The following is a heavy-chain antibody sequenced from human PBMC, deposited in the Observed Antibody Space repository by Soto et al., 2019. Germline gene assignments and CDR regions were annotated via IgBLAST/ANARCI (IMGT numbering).Heavy chain of an antibody. CDR1: GFTFSSYG. CDR2: ISYDGSNK. J-gene: IGHJ4*02. CDR3: AKELVYSSSWYFDY. V-gene: IGHV3-30*18. D-gene: IGHD6-13*01. Sequence: GGSLRLSCAASGFTFSSYGMHWVRQAPGKGLEWVAVISYDGSNKYYADSVKGRFTISRDNSKNTLYLQMNSLRAEDTAVYYCAKELVYSSSWYFDYWGQGTLVTVSS.